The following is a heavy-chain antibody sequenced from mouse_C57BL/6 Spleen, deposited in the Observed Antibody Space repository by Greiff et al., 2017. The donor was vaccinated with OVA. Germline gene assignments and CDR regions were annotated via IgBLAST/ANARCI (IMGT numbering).Heavy chain of an antibody. CDR2: ISSGGSYT. CDR1: GFTFSSYG. CDR3: ARHLERN. V-gene: IGHV5-6*01. J-gene: IGHJ3*01. Sequence: EVQLVESGGDLVKPGGSLKLSCAASGFTFSSYGMSWVRQTPDKRLEWVATISSGGSYTYYPDSVKGRFTISRDNAKNTLYLQMSSLKSEDTAMYYCARHLERNWGQGTLVTVSA.